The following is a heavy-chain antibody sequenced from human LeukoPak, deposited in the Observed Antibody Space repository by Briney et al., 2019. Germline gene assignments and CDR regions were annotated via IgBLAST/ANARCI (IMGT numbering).Heavy chain of an antibody. CDR2: ISGSGGST. J-gene: IGHJ3*02. CDR3: AKDWLDAFDI. CDR1: GFTFSSYG. D-gene: IGHD5-12*01. Sequence: PGGSLRLSCAASGFTFSSYGMHWVRQAPGKGLEWVSAISGSGGSTYYADSVKGRFTISRDNSRNTLYLQMNSLRAEDTAVYYCAKDWLDAFDIWGQGTMVTVSS. V-gene: IGHV3-23*01.